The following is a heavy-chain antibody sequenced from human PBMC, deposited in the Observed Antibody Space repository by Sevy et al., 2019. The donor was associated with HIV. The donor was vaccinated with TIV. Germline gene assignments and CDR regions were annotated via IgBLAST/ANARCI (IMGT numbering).Heavy chain of an antibody. J-gene: IGHJ6*02. CDR1: GFTFSSYA. D-gene: IGHD3-9*01. V-gene: IGHV3-23*01. CDR3: AKSPPRYFDWLLDCYYYYYGMDV. CDR2: ISGSGGST. Sequence: GGSLRLSCAASGFTFSSYAMSWVRQAPGKGLEWVSAISGSGGSTYYADSVKGRFTISRDNSKNTLYLQMNSLRAEDXXXXXCAKSPPRYFDWLLDCYYYYYGMDVWGQGTTVTVSS.